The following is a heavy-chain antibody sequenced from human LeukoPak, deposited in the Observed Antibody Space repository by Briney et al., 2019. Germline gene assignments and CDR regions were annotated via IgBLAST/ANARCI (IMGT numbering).Heavy chain of an antibody. CDR3: AKIRPTIAAAGPFDY. V-gene: IGHV3-30*18. Sequence: GGSLRLSCAASGFTFSSYGMHWVRQAPGKGLEWVAVISYDGSNKYYADSVKGRFTISRDNSKNTLYLQMNSLRAEDTAVYYCAKIRPTIAAAGPFDYWGQGTLVTVPS. D-gene: IGHD6-13*01. J-gene: IGHJ4*02. CDR2: ISYDGSNK. CDR1: GFTFSSYG.